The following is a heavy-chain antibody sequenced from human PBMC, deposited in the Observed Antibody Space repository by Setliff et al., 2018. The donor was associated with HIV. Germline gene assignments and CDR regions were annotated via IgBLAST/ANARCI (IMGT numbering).Heavy chain of an antibody. D-gene: IGHD4-17*01. Sequence: KASETLSLTCTVSGGSIRSYYWSWIRQPAGKGLEWIGRIYGSGSTNYNPSLESRVTMSVDTSKNQVSLKLNSVTAADAAVYYCARVVPEVVYGAYWFDPWGQGTLVTVS. J-gene: IGHJ5*02. CDR3: ARVVPEVVYGAYWFDP. V-gene: IGHV4-4*07. CDR2: IYGSGST. CDR1: GGSIRSYY.